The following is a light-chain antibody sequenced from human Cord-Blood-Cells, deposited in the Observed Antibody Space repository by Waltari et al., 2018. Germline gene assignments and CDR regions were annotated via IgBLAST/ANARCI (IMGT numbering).Light chain of an antibody. CDR2: EVS. V-gene: IGLV2-23*02. Sequence: QSALTQPASVSGSPGQSITISCTGPSSDVGSYNLVSCYQQHPGKAPKLMIYEVSKRPSGVSNRFSGSKSGNTASLTISGLQAEDEADYYCCSYAGSVVFGGGTKLTVL. J-gene: IGLJ2*01. CDR1: SSDVGSYNL. CDR3: CSYAGSVV.